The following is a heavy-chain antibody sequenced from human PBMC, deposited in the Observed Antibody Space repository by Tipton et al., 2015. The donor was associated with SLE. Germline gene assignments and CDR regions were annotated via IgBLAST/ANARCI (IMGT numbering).Heavy chain of an antibody. CDR2: IDGAGRDT. Sequence: SLRLSCAASGFTFGNYAMTWVRQAPGKGPEWVSSIDGAGRDTFYADSVKGRFTISRENAKNSLYLQMNSLRAGDTAVYYCAREVQGFDYWGQGTLVTVSS. CDR1: GFTFGNYA. CDR3: AREVQGFDY. D-gene: IGHD3-10*01. J-gene: IGHJ4*02. V-gene: IGHV3-23*03.